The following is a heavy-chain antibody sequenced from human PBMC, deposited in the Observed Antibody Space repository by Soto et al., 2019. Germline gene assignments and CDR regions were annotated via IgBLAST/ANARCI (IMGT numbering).Heavy chain of an antibody. D-gene: IGHD1-7*01. CDR3: AKDADGNYNFDY. V-gene: IGHV3-30*18. Sequence: VQLVDSGGGVVQSGRSLIVSCAASGFTFSDYGMHWVRQAPGKGLEWLAVITYDGGKKFYADAVKGRFTISRDNSKTTSYLQLNSLRPEDKAVYFCAKDADGNYNFDYWGQGALVTVSS. J-gene: IGHJ4*02. CDR2: ITYDGGKK. CDR1: GFTFSDYG.